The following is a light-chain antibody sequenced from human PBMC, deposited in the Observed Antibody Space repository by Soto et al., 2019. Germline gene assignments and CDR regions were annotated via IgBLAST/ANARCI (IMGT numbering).Light chain of an antibody. J-gene: IGKJ4*01. CDR3: QQRSNWPPLT. V-gene: IGKV3-11*01. CDR2: DAS. Sequence: EIVLTQSPATLSLSPGERATLSCRASQSVNTYLAWYQQKPGQAPRLLIYDASNRATGIPARFSGSGSGTDFTLTISSLEPADFAVYYCQQRSNWPPLTFGGGTKVEIK. CDR1: QSVNTY.